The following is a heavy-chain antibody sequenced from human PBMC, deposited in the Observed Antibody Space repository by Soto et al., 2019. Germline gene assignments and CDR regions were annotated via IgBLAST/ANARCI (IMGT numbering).Heavy chain of an antibody. Sequence: GGSLRLSCAASGFTVSSNYMSWVRQAPGKGLEWVSVIYSGGSTYYADSVKGRFTISRDNSKNTLYLQMNSLRAEDTAVYYCARESLITMVRGGRFGMDVWGQGTTVTVSS. J-gene: IGHJ6*02. D-gene: IGHD3-10*01. CDR1: GFTVSSNY. CDR2: IYSGGST. CDR3: ARESLITMVRGGRFGMDV. V-gene: IGHV3-53*01.